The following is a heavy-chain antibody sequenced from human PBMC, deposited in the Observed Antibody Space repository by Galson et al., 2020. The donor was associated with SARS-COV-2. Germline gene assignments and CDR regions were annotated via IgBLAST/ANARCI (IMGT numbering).Heavy chain of an antibody. Sequence: GESLKISCAASGFTFSDYYMNWVRQAPGKGLEWVSSISSRSTIYYADSVKGRFTISRDNAKNSLYLQMNSLRAEDTAVYYCARDLRITMIVVVITTYNNYAMDVWGQGTTVTVSS. J-gene: IGHJ6*02. D-gene: IGHD3-22*01. V-gene: IGHV3-11*04. CDR2: ISSRSTI. CDR1: GFTFSDYY. CDR3: ARDLRITMIVVVITTYNNYAMDV.